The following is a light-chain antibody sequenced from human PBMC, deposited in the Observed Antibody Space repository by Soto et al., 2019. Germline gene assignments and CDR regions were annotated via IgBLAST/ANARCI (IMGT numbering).Light chain of an antibody. CDR3: HQYNDWPLT. V-gene: IGKV3-15*01. Sequence: EILMTQSPVTLSVSPGERATLSCRASQSVSSNLAWYQQKPGQAPSLLIYGAFTMATGIPARFSGSGSGTEFTLTISSLQSEDFALYYCHQYNDWPLTFGQGTKVEI. J-gene: IGKJ1*01. CDR1: QSVSSN. CDR2: GAF.